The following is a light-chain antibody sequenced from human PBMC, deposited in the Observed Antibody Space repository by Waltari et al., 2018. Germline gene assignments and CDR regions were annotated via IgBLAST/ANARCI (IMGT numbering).Light chain of an antibody. Sequence: QLVLTQSPSASASLGASVKLTCTLSSGHSSNVIAWHQQQPEKGPQYLMKVNSDGSHSKGDEIPDHFSGSSSGAERYLTISNVQSEDEADYYCQTGGHGTWVFGGGTKLTVL. CDR2: VNSDGSH. CDR1: SGHSSNV. CDR3: QTGGHGTWV. J-gene: IGLJ3*02. V-gene: IGLV4-69*01.